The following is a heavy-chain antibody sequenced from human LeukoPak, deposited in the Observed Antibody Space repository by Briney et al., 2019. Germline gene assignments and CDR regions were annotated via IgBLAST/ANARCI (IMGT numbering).Heavy chain of an antibody. V-gene: IGHV1-46*01. D-gene: IGHD3-3*01. CDR1: GYTFTSYY. CDR2: INPSGGST. Sequence: ASVKVSCKASGYTFTSYYMHWVRQAPGQGLEWMGIINPSGGSTSYAQKFQGRVTMTRYTSTSTVYMELSSLRSEDTAVYYCARGERFLEWLLSLYYFDYWGQGTLVTVSS. J-gene: IGHJ4*02. CDR3: ARGERFLEWLLSLYYFDY.